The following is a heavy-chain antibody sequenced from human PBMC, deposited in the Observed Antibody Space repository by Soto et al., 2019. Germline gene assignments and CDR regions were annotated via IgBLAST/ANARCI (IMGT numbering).Heavy chain of an antibody. V-gene: IGHV3-23*01. CDR3: AKDRLAGNFDY. CDR2: ISATGGST. CDR1: GFTFKNYS. J-gene: IGHJ4*02. Sequence: GGSLILSCAASGFTFKNYSMNWVRQAPGKGLEWVATISATGGSTYYADSVKGRFTISRDNSKNTLYLQMNGLRVEDTAVYYCAKDRLAGNFDYWGQGTQVTVSS.